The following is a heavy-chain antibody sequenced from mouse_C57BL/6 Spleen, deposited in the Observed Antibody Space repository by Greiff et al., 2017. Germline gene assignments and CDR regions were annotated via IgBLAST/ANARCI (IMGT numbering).Heavy chain of an antibody. CDR1: GYTFTSYW. CDR3: ARGDPPDY. CDR2: IDPSDSDT. J-gene: IGHJ2*01. Sequence: QVQLQQPGAELVRPGSSVKLSCKASGYTFTSYWMHWVKQRPIQGLEWIGNIDPSDSDTHYNQKFKDKATLTVDKSSSTAYMQLSSLTSEDSAVYYCARGDPPDYWGQGTTLTVSS. V-gene: IGHV1-52*01.